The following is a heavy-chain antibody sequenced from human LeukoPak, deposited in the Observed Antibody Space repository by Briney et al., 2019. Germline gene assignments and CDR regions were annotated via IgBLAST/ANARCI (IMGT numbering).Heavy chain of an antibody. CDR3: ARNSYYDNSGEGAFDI. Sequence: SETLSLTCTVSGGSISSYYWSWIRQPAGKGLEWIGRIYTSGSTDYNPSLKSRVTMSVDKSKNQFSLNLNPVTAADTAVYYCARNSYYDNSGEGAFDIWGQGTMVTVSS. CDR2: IYTSGST. V-gene: IGHV4-4*07. CDR1: GGSISSYY. J-gene: IGHJ3*02. D-gene: IGHD3-22*01.